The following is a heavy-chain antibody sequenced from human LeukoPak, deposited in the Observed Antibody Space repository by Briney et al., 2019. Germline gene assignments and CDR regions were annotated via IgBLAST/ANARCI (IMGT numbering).Heavy chain of an antibody. CDR3: ARAHYYGSGIPVVYYYYMDV. V-gene: IGHV4-38-2*02. CDR1: GYSISSGYY. CDR2: IYHSGST. J-gene: IGHJ6*03. Sequence: PSETLSLTCTVSGYSISSGYYWGWIRQPPGKGLEWIGSIYHSGSTYYNPSLKSRVTISVDTSKNQFSLKLSSVTAADTAVYYCARAHYYGSGIPVVYYYYMDVWGKGTTVTVSS. D-gene: IGHD3-10*01.